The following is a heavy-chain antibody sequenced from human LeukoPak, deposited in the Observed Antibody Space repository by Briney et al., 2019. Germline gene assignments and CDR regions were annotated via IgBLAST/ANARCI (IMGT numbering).Heavy chain of an antibody. CDR1: GFTFSSNG. V-gene: IGHV3-30*03. J-gene: IGHJ4*02. Sequence: GGSLRLSCAASGFTFSSNGMHWVRQAPGKGLEWVAVISYNGSNKHYADSVKGRFTISRNNAKNSLYLQMNSLRAEDTAVYYCARDIQTVAGSSSNFHYWGQGTLVTVSS. CDR3: ARDIQTVAGSSSNFHY. CDR2: ISYNGSNK. D-gene: IGHD6-19*01.